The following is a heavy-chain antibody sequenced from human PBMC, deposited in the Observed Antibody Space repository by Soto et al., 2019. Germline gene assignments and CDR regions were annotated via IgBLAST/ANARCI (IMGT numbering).Heavy chain of an antibody. CDR3: SKDLVGSNADYYDY. D-gene: IGHD2-15*01. J-gene: IGHJ4*02. CDR1: GFTFSSYA. Sequence: GGSLRLSCAASGFTFSSYAMSWVRQAPGKGMEWVAAISGSGGSTYYADSVKGRFTISRENSKNTLYLQMNSLRAEDAAVYYCSKDLVGSNADYYDYWGQGTLVTVSS. CDR2: ISGSGGST. V-gene: IGHV3-23*01.